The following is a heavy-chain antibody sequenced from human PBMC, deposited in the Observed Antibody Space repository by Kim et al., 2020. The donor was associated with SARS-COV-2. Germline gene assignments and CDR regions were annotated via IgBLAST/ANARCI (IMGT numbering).Heavy chain of an antibody. CDR3: AKDPLRENGGY. CDR1: GFTFSRFD. V-gene: IGHV3-23*01. CDR2: IRASGAT. Sequence: GGSLRLSCAASGFTFSRFDMTWVRQAPGKGLEWVSIIRASGATYYSDSVKGRFTISRDNSRYMVYLQMNSLGPEDSAIYYCAKDPLRENGGYWGQGTLVTVSS. D-gene: IGHD2-15*01. J-gene: IGHJ4*02.